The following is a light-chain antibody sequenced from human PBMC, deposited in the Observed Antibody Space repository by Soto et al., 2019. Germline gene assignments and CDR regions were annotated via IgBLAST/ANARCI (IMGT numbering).Light chain of an antibody. J-gene: IGKJ4*01. CDR3: QQYNNWPLT. CDR2: GAS. V-gene: IGKV3-15*01. CDR1: QSVSSN. Sequence: EIVMTQSPATLSVSPGERATLSCRARQSVSSNLAWYQQQPGQAPRLLIYGASTRATGIPARFSGSGSGTEFTLTISRLQSEDFAVYYWQQYNNWPLTFGGGTKVEIK.